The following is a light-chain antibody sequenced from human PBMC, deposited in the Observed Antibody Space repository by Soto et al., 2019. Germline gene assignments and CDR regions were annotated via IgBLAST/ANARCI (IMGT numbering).Light chain of an antibody. J-gene: IGLJ1*01. CDR2: EVS. Sequence: QFVLTQPASVCGSPGQSITISCTGTSSDVGGYEYVSWYQHHPGKAPKLLIYEVSNRPSGVSHRFSGSKSGNTASLTISGLQAEDEADYSCSSYTSASTLVFGSGTKLTV. CDR1: SSDVGGYEY. V-gene: IGLV2-14*01. CDR3: SSYTSASTLV.